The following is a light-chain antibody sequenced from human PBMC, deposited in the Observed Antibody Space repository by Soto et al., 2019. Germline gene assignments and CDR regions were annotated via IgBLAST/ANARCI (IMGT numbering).Light chain of an antibody. J-gene: IGKJ1*01. V-gene: IGKV1-16*01. CDR3: QQYYSYPQT. Sequence: DTQMPQSPSSLSASVGDRVTITCQASQDINIYLDWFQQKPGKAPKLLMYAASTLQSGVPSRFSGSGSGTDFTLTISRLQSEDFATYYCQQYYSYPQTFGQGTKVGIK. CDR1: QDINIY. CDR2: AAS.